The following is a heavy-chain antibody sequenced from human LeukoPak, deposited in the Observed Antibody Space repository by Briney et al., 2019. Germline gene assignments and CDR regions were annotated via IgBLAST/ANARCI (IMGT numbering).Heavy chain of an antibody. Sequence: TGGSLRLSCAASGFTFSNYWMHWVRQAPGKGLVWVSRIKSDGSRTDYADSVKGRFTISRDNAKNTLYLQMNSLRAEDTAVYYCARDWEGQWLVPSSRPEYFQHWGQGTLVTVSS. CDR2: IKSDGSRT. V-gene: IGHV3-74*01. D-gene: IGHD6-19*01. CDR1: GFTFSNYW. CDR3: ARDWEGQWLVPSSRPEYFQH. J-gene: IGHJ1*01.